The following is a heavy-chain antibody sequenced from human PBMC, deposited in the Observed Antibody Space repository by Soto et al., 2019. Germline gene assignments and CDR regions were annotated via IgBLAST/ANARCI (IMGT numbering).Heavy chain of an antibody. J-gene: IGHJ4*02. CDR2: ISYDGSNK. CDR3: ARERPHGTGFDY. V-gene: IGHV3-30-3*01. CDR1: GFTFSSYA. Sequence: PGGSLRLSCAASGFTFSSYAMHWVRQAPGKGLEWVAVISYDGSNKYYADSVKGRFTISRDNSKNTLYLQMNSLRAEDTAVYYCARERPHGTGFDYWGQGTLVTVS. D-gene: IGHD1-1*01.